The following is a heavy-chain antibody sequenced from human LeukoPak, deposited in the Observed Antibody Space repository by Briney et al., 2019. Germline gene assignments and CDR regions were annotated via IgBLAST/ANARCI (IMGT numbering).Heavy chain of an antibody. CDR3: VRVRDGNYYYGLDV. D-gene: IGHD1-26*01. Sequence: ESGPALVKPTQTLTLTCAFSGFSLNTTGMCVSWIRQPPGKALEWLARIDWDDDKYYSTSLKTRLTISKDTSKNQVVLTMTNMDPVDTATYYCVRVRDGNYYYGLDVWGQGTTVTVSS. V-gene: IGHV2-70*11. CDR1: GFSLNTTGMC. CDR2: IDWDDDK. J-gene: IGHJ6*02.